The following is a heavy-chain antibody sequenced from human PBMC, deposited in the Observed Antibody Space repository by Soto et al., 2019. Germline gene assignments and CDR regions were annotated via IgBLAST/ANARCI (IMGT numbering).Heavy chain of an antibody. D-gene: IGHD6-13*01. CDR2: IINTGGSA. CDR1: GFTFSSYA. Sequence: GGSVRLSCAASGFTFSSYAMSWVRQAPGKGLEWVSAIINTGGSAYYADSVKGRFTISRDNSKNTLYLQVNSLRAEDTAVYYIAKSPYSTSWYHFDYSAQGTLVTVSS. V-gene: IGHV3-23*01. J-gene: IGHJ4*02. CDR3: AKSPYSTSWYHFDY.